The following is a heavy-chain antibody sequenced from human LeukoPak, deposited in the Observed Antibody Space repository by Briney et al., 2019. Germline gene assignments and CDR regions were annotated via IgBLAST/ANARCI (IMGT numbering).Heavy chain of an antibody. J-gene: IGHJ4*02. CDR3: ARRHVGLVIIKPFDY. CDR1: GFTFSSYE. Sequence: GGSLRLSGAASGFTFSSYEMNWVRQAPGKGLEWVSYISSSGSTIYYADSVKGRFTISRDNAKNSLYLQMNSLRAEDTAVYYCARRHVGLVIIKPFDYWGQGTLVTVSS. V-gene: IGHV3-48*03. D-gene: IGHD3/OR15-3a*01. CDR2: ISSSGSTI.